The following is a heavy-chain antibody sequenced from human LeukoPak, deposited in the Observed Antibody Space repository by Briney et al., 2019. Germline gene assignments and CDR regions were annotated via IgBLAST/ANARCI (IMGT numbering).Heavy chain of an antibody. D-gene: IGHD2-15*01. J-gene: IGHJ4*02. CDR2: ITDSGGDT. CDR1: EFTFNNYA. CDR3: AKPRLPSDYFDY. Sequence: PGGTLRLSCVASEFTFNNYAMAWVRQGPGKGLEWVPAITDSGGDTYYADSVKGRFTISRDNSKNTLFLQMNSLRAEDTAVYYCAKPRLPSDYFDYWGQGTLVTVSS. V-gene: IGHV3-23*01.